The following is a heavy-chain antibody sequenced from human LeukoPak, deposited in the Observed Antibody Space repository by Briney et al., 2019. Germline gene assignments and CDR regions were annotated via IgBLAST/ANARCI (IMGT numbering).Heavy chain of an antibody. CDR2: IFYSGST. D-gene: IGHD6-6*01. CDR3: ARDWGVGGRPGYMDV. Sequence: SETLSLTCTVSDGSISTGRYYWGWIRQPPGKGLEWNGSIFYSGSTYYNPSLKSRVTISVDTSKNQFSLKLSSVTAADTAVYFCARDWGVGGRPGYMDVWGKGTTVTVSS. V-gene: IGHV4-39*07. J-gene: IGHJ6*03. CDR1: DGSISTGRYY.